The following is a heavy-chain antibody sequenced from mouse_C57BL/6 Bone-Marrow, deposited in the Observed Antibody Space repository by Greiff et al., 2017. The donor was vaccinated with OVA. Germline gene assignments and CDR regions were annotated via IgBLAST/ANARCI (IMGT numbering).Heavy chain of an antibody. J-gene: IGHJ4*01. CDR3: AMIYYDPSRGAMDY. V-gene: IGHV7-3*01. CDR1: GFTFTDYY. Sequence: EVQLVESGGGLVQPGGSLSLSCAASGFTFTDYYMSWVRQPPGKALEWLGFIRNKANGYTTEYSASVKGRFTISRDNSQSILYLQMNALRAEDSATYYCAMIYYDPSRGAMDYWGQGTSVTVSS. CDR2: IRNKANGYTT. D-gene: IGHD2-4*01.